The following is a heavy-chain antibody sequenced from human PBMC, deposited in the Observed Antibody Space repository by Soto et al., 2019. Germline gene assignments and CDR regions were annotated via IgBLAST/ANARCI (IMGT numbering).Heavy chain of an antibody. D-gene: IGHD3-10*01. Sequence: QITLKESGPTLVKPTQTLTLTCTFSGFSLSTSGVGVGWIRQPPGKALEWLALIYWDDDKRYTPSLKSRLTITKDNSKNQVVLTMTNMDPVDTATYYCAHRRYGSAKNWFDPWGQGTLVTVSS. CDR2: IYWDDDK. J-gene: IGHJ5*02. CDR3: AHRRYGSAKNWFDP. CDR1: GFSLSTSGVG. V-gene: IGHV2-5*02.